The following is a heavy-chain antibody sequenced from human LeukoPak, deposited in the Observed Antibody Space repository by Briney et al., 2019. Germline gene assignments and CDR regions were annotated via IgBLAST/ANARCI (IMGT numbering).Heavy chain of an antibody. D-gene: IGHD4-23*01. CDR3: ARVSGGKPIY. J-gene: IGHJ4*02. V-gene: IGHV4-59*12. Sequence: SETLSLTCSVSGGSISSYYWSWIRQPPGKGLEWIGYIHFSGSTNYNSSLKSRVTISADTSKNQFSLRLSSVTAADTAVYYCARVSGGKPIYWGQGTLVTVSS. CDR1: GGSISSYY. CDR2: IHFSGST.